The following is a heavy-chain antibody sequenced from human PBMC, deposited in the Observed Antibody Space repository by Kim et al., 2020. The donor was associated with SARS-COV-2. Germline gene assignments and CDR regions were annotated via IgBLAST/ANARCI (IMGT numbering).Heavy chain of an antibody. Sequence: SVKVSCKASGGTFSSYAISWVRQAPGQGLEWMGGIIPIFGTANYAQKFQGRVTITADESTSTAYMELSSLRSEDTAVYYCAREPGGIAVAGVNWFDPWGQGTLVTVSS. J-gene: IGHJ5*02. V-gene: IGHV1-69*13. D-gene: IGHD6-19*01. CDR1: GGTFSSYA. CDR2: IIPIFGTA. CDR3: AREPGGIAVAGVNWFDP.